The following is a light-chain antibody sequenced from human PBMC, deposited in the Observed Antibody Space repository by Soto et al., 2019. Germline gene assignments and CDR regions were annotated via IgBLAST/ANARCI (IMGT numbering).Light chain of an antibody. V-gene: IGLV2-14*03. J-gene: IGLJ1*01. Sequence: QSALTQPASVSGSPGQSITISCTGTSSDVGGYNYVSWYQHHPGKAPKLINYDVSNRPSGVSIRFSGSKSDNTASLTIFGLQPEDEADYHCSSYTTSNTRQIVFGTGTKVTVL. CDR1: SSDVGGYNY. CDR3: SSYTTSNTRQIV. CDR2: DVS.